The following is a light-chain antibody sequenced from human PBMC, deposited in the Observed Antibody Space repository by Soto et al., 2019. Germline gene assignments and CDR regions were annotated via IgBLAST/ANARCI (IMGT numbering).Light chain of an antibody. V-gene: IGKV3-20*01. Sequence: EIVLTQSPGTLSLSPGERATLSCRASQSVGSNYLAWYQQKPGQAPRLLVYAASSRVTGIPDRFSGSGSGSDFTLTISRLEPEDFAVYYCHQYGTSPWTFGQGTKVEIK. CDR2: AAS. J-gene: IGKJ1*01. CDR3: HQYGTSPWT. CDR1: QSVGSNY.